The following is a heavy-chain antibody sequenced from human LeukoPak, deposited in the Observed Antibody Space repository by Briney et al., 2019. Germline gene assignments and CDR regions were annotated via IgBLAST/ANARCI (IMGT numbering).Heavy chain of an antibody. CDR2: IYYSGST. J-gene: IGHJ4*02. CDR1: GGSISSYY. D-gene: IGHD3-10*01. V-gene: IGHV4-59*08. CDR3: AGTRITMVRGVIILGTFDY. Sequence: PSETLSLTCTVSGGSISSYYWSWIRQPPGKGLEWIGYIYYSGSTNYNPSLKGRVTISVDTSKNQFSLKLSSVTAADTAVYYCAGTRITMVRGVIILGTFDYWGQGTLVTVSS.